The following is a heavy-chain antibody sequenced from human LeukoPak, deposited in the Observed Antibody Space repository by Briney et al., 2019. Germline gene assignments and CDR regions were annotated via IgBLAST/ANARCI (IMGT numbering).Heavy chain of an antibody. J-gene: IGHJ5*02. CDR1: GFIVSSNY. V-gene: IGHV3-53*01. D-gene: IGHD5-12*01. CDR3: ARERQKYSGPTPNYNNWFDP. CDR2: IYSGGST. Sequence: GGSLRLSCAASGFIVSSNYMSWVRQAPGKGLEWVSVIYSGGSTYYADSVKGRFTISRDNSKSTLYIQMNGLRAEDTAVYYCARERQKYSGPTPNYNNWFDPWGQGTLVTVSS.